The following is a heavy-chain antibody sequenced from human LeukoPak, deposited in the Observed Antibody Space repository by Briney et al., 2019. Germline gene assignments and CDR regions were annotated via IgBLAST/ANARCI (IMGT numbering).Heavy chain of an antibody. D-gene: IGHD2-2*01. CDR3: ARDPAGYCSSTSCIYGPTYNWFDP. V-gene: IGHV1-2*02. J-gene: IGHJ5*02. CDR2: INPNSGGT. CDR1: GYTFTGYC. Sequence: ASVKVSCKASGYTFTGYCMHWVRQAPGQGLEWMGWINPNSGGTNYAQKFQGRVTMTRDTSISTAYMELSRLRSDDTAVYYCARDPAGYCSSTSCIYGPTYNWFDPWGQGTLVTVSS.